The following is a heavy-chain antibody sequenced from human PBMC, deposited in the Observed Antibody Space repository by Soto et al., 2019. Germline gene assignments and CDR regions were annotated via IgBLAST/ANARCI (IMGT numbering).Heavy chain of an antibody. J-gene: IGHJ4*02. CDR3: ARDQAIIAAAGTLYYFDY. D-gene: IGHD6-13*01. CDR1: GGTFSSYT. CDR2: IIPILGIA. V-gene: IGHV1-69*04. Sequence: ASVKVSCKASGGTFSSYTISWVRQAPGQGLEWMGRIIPILGIANYAQKFQGRVTITADKSTSTAYMELSSLRSEDTAVYYCARDQAIIAAAGTLYYFDYWGQGTLVTVSS.